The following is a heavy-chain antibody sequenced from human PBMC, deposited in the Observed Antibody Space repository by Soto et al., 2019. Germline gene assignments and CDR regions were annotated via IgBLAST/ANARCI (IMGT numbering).Heavy chain of an antibody. CDR2: ISVYSGNT. D-gene: IGHD6-19*01. CDR1: GFTFTSSA. V-gene: IGHV1-58*01. J-gene: IGHJ4*02. Sequence: ASVKVSCKASGFTFTSSAVQWVRQARGQRLEWMGWISVYSGNTNYAQKLQERVTMTTDTSTSTAYMELRSLRSDDTAAYYCARDEVIAVAGTNDYWGQGTLVTVSS. CDR3: ARDEVIAVAGTNDY.